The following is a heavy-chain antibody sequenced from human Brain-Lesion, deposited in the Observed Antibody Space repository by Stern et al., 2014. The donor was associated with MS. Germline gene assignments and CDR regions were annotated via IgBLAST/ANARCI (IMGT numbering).Heavy chain of an antibody. CDR2: IHPSGSA. J-gene: IGHJ4*02. D-gene: IGHD5-18*01. Sequence: VQLVQSGPGLVKPSQTLSLTCTVSGGSISSGSDYWSWIRPPVGKGLEWIGRIHPSGSAFYTPSIKSRVTISTDTSMNQFSLELNSATAADTAIYYCASGYRIFDYWGQGILVTVSS. V-gene: IGHV4-61*02. CDR1: GGSISSGSDY. CDR3: ASGYRIFDY.